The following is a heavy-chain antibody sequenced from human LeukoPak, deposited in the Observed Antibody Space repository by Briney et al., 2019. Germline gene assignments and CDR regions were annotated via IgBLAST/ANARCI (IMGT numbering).Heavy chain of an antibody. CDR1: GGSISSYY. V-gene: IGHV4-59*01. J-gene: IGHJ6*02. Sequence: PSETLSLTCTVSGGSISSYYWSWIRQPPGKGLEWIGYIYYSGSTNYNPSLKSRVTISVDTSKNQFSLKLSSVTAADTAVYYCAMGDIVATGDEYYYYGMDVWGQGTTVTVSS. CDR3: AMGDIVATGDEYYYYGMDV. CDR2: IYYSGST. D-gene: IGHD5-12*01.